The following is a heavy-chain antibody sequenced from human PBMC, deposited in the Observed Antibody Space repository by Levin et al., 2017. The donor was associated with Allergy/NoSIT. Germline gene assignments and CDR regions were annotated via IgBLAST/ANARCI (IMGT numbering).Heavy chain of an antibody. Sequence: SCTVSGGSISSGGYYWSWIRQHPGKGLEWIGYIYYSGSTYYNPSLKSRVTISVDTSKNQFSLKLSSVTAADTAVYYCARANQFSLPYYFDYWGQGTLVTVSS. J-gene: IGHJ4*02. V-gene: IGHV4-31*03. CDR1: GGSISSGGYY. D-gene: IGHD1-14*01. CDR2: IYYSGST. CDR3: ARANQFSLPYYFDY.